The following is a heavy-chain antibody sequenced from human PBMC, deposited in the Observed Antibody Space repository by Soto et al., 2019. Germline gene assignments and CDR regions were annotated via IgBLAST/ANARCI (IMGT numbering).Heavy chain of an antibody. D-gene: IGHD3-22*01. CDR1: GFTFSSYA. CDR3: AKDVSTMSY. CDR2: ISGSGGST. Sequence: AGGSLRLSCAASGFTFSSYAMSWVRQAPGKGLEWVTAISGSGGSTYYAASVKGRFPITRDNSKNRLYLQMNSLRAEDTAVYYCAKDVSTMSYWGQGTLVTVSS. V-gene: IGHV3-23*01. J-gene: IGHJ4*02.